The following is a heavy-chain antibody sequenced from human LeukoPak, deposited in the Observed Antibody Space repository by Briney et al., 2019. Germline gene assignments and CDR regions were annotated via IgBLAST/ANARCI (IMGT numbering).Heavy chain of an antibody. CDR1: GYTFTSYY. Sequence: ASVKVSCKASGYTFTSYYMHWVRQAPGQGLEWMGIINPSDGSTSYAQKFQGRVTMTRDTSTSTVYMELSSLRSEDTAVYYCARVSSGLYYYDSSGYYFDYWGQGTLVTVSS. V-gene: IGHV1-46*01. D-gene: IGHD3-22*01. CDR3: ARVSSGLYYYDSSGYYFDY. J-gene: IGHJ4*02. CDR2: INPSDGST.